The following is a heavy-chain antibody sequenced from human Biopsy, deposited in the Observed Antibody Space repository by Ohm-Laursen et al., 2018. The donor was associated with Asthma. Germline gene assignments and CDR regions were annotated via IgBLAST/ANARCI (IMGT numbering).Heavy chain of an antibody. D-gene: IGHD5-12*01. J-gene: IGHJ6*02. CDR2: LIPVLGKT. V-gene: IGHV1-69*01. CDR3: ARGYSCSDRIVYSYSGLEV. Sequence: SSVKVSCKPSGDSFSNYAISWVRQAPGQGLEWMGGLIPVLGKTDHAQMFEGRVTITADESTSTAYMELSSLSSEDPAVYYCARGYSCSDRIVYSYSGLEVWGQGTTVTVSS. CDR1: GDSFSNYA.